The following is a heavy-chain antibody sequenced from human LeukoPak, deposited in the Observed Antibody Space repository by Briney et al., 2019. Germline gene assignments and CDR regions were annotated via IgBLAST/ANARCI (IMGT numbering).Heavy chain of an antibody. J-gene: IGHJ4*02. CDR3: ARGIGATTGPFDY. V-gene: IGHV3-48*01. D-gene: IGHD4-17*01. CDR1: GFTFSSYS. CDR2: ISSSSSTI. Sequence: GGSLRLSCAASGFTFSSYSMNWVRQAPGKGLEWVSYISSSSSTIYYADSVKGRFTISRDNAKNSLYLQMNSLRAEDTAVYYCARGIGATTGPFDYWGQETLVTASS.